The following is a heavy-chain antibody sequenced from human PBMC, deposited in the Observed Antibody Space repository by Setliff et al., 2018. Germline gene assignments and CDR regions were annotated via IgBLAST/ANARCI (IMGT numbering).Heavy chain of an antibody. D-gene: IGHD6-6*01. J-gene: IGHJ4*02. CDR2: INHSGST. CDR3: ARGIRRIAACPGCYFDY. CDR1: GGSFSGYY. V-gene: IGHV4-34*01. Sequence: PSETLSLTCAVYGGSFSGYYWSWIRQPPGKGLEWIGEINHSGSTNYNPSLKSRVTISVDTSKNQFSLKLSSVTAADTAVYYCARGIRRIAACPGCYFDYWGQGTLVTVSS.